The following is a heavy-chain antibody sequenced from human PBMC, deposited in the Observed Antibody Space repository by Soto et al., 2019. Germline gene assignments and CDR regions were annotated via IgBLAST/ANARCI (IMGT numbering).Heavy chain of an antibody. CDR2: ISWNSGSI. D-gene: IGHD6-19*01. Sequence: EAQLVESGGGLVQPGRSLRLSCAASGFTFDDYAMHWVRQAPGKGLEWVSGISWNSGSIGYADSVKGRFTISRDNAKNSLYLQMNSLRAEDTALYYCAKDSASGGYYFDYWGQGTLVTVSS. CDR1: GFTFDDYA. J-gene: IGHJ4*02. V-gene: IGHV3-9*01. CDR3: AKDSASGGYYFDY.